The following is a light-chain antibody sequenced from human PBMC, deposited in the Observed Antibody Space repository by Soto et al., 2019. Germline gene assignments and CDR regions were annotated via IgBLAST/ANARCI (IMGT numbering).Light chain of an antibody. CDR1: SSDFGGYNY. CDR2: DVS. CDR3: SSYTSSSTSYV. V-gene: IGLV2-14*01. J-gene: IGLJ1*01. Sequence: VLTQPASVSGSPGQSITISCTGTSSDFGGYNYVSWYQQHPGKAPKLMIYDVSNRPSGVSNRFSGSKSGNTASLTISGLQAEDEADYYCSSYTSSSTSYVFGTGTKVTVL.